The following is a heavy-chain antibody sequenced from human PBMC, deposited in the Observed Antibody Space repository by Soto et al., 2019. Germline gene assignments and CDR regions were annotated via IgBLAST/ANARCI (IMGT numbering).Heavy chain of an antibody. CDR2: ISAYNGNT. Sequence: QVQLVQSGAEVKKPGASVKVSCKASGYTFTSYGISWVRQAPGQGLEWMGWISAYNGNTNYAQKLQGRVTMTTDTSTRXDYXEXRSLRSDDTAVDYCAREVGSSGWSPFAYYYYYGMDVWGQGTTVTVSS. V-gene: IGHV1-18*01. J-gene: IGHJ6*02. D-gene: IGHD6-19*01. CDR3: AREVGSSGWSPFAYYYYYGMDV. CDR1: GYTFTSYG.